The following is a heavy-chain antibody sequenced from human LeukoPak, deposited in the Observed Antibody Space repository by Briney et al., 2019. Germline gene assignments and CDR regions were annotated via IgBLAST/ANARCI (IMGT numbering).Heavy chain of an antibody. V-gene: IGHV3-53*01. D-gene: IGHD4/OR15-4a*01. CDR1: GFTVSSNY. CDR2: IYSGGST. J-gene: IGHJ6*03. CDR3: ARGAAKKDPAIHYYYMDV. Sequence: GGSLRLSCAASGFTVSSNYMSWVRQAPGKGLEWVSVIYSGGSTYYADSVKGRFTISRDNAKNSLYLQMNSLRAEDTAVYYCARGAAKKDPAIHYYYMDVWGKGTTVTISS.